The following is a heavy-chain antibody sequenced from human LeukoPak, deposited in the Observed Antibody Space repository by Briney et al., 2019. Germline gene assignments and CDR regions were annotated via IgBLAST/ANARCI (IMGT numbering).Heavy chain of an antibody. D-gene: IGHD2-15*01. Sequence: GGSLRLSCSASGFTFSSYAMHWVRQAPGKGLEYVSAISSNGGSTYYADSVKGRFTISRDNSKNTLYLQMSSLRAEDTAVYYCACRYCSGGSCYGYYFDYWGQGTLVTVSS. CDR3: ACRYCSGGSCYGYYFDY. CDR1: GFTFSSYA. V-gene: IGHV3-64D*06. CDR2: ISSNGGST. J-gene: IGHJ4*02.